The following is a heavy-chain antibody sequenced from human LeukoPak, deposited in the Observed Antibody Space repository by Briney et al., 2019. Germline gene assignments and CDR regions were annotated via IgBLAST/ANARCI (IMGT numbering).Heavy chain of an antibody. CDR2: ISYDGSNK. Sequence: GGSLRLSCAASGFTFSSYAMHWVRQAPGQGLEWVAAISYDGSNKYYADSVKGRFTISRDNSKNTLYLQMNSLRVEDTAVYYCARDVSGSYFDYWGQGTLVTVSS. D-gene: IGHD1-26*01. CDR1: GFTFSSYA. V-gene: IGHV3-30-3*01. J-gene: IGHJ4*02. CDR3: ARDVSGSYFDY.